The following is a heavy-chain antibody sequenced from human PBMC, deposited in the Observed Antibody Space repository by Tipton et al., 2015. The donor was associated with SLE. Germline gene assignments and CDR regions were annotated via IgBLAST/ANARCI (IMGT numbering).Heavy chain of an antibody. J-gene: IGHJ2*01. CDR3: ARLYYVDAGYYYVPWYFDV. V-gene: IGHV4-39*02. Sequence: TLSLTCTVSGGSIRSSGYFWAWVRQPPGKGLEWIGNIFYTGSTFYNPSLRKRVTISVDTSNNHFSLSLRSVTAADTAMYSCARLYYVDAGYYYVPWYFDVWGRGSLVTVSS. CDR1: GGSIRSSGYF. D-gene: IGHD3-22*01. CDR2: IFYTGST.